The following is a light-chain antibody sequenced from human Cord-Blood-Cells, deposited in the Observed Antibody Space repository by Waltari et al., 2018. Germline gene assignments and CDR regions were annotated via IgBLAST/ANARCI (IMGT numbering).Light chain of an antibody. J-gene: IGKJ1*01. CDR1: QSISSY. Sequence: DIQMTQSPSSLSASVGDRVTITCRASQSISSYLNWYQQKPGKAPKILIYAASSLQSGVPSRFSGIGSGTDFTLTISRLQPEDFATYYCQQSYSTPWTFGQGTKVEIK. CDR2: AAS. CDR3: QQSYSTPWT. V-gene: IGKV1-39*01.